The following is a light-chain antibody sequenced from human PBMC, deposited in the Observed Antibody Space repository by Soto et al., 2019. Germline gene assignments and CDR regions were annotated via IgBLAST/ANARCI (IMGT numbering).Light chain of an antibody. Sequence: EIVLTQSPGTLSLSPGERATLSCRASQSVSSSYLAWYQQKPGQASRLLIYGASTRASDIPDRFSGSGSGTDFTLYISRLEPEDFAVYYCQQYGSSPYTFGQGTKLEIK. CDR3: QQYGSSPYT. V-gene: IGKV3-20*01. CDR2: GAS. J-gene: IGKJ2*01. CDR1: QSVSSSY.